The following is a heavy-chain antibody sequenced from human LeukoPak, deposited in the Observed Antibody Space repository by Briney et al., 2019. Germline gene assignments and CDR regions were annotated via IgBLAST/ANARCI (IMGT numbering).Heavy chain of an antibody. CDR3: PRHRSGGSWEDYYYYYMDV. CDR2: IYTSGST. Sequence: SATLSLTCPVSGGSISSYYWSWIRQPPGKGLEWIGYIYTSGSTNYNPSLKSRVTISVDTSKNQFSLKLSSVTAADTAVYYCPRHRSGGSWEDYYYYYMDVWGKGTTVTVSS. V-gene: IGHV4-4*09. J-gene: IGHJ6*03. CDR1: GGSISSYY. D-gene: IGHD2-15*01.